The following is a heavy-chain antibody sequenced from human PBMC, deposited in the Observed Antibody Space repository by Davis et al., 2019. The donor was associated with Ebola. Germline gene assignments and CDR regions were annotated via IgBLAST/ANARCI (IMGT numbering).Heavy chain of an antibody. Sequence: PGGSLRLSCAASGFTFTGYWMSWVRQAPGKGLEWVANIKPDGSDQYYVDSVRGRFTISRDNAKNSLDLQMNSLRAEDTAVYYCAKDSYADYANWFDPWGQGTLVTVSS. D-gene: IGHD4-17*01. J-gene: IGHJ5*02. CDR3: AKDSYADYANWFDP. CDR1: GFTFTGYW. CDR2: IKPDGSDQ. V-gene: IGHV3-7*03.